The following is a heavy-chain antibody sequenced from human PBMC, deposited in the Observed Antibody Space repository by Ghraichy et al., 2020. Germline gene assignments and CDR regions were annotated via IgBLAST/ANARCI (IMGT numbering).Heavy chain of an antibody. V-gene: IGHV3-7*01. D-gene: IGHD1-26*01. Sequence: GGSLRLSCVGSEFSFNKFWMSWVRQAPGKGLEWVASIKQGGGEKHYADSLKGRIAISRDNTQNSLFLQLDSLRVDDTAVYYCARARVGWCTTTNCFAEYAEYWGEGTLVTVSS. CDR3: ARARVGWCTTTNCFAEYAEY. J-gene: IGHJ4*02. CDR2: IKQGGGEK. CDR1: EFSFNKFW.